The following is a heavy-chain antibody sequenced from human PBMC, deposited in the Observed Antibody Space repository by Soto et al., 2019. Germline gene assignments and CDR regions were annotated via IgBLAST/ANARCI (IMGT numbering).Heavy chain of an antibody. CDR1: GLNFNIYS. CDR3: ASDSNAFDN. V-gene: IGHV3-48*02. CDR2: INNSSRRI. Sequence: EVQLVESGGGLVQPGGSLKLSCAASGLNFNIYSMNWVRQAPGKGLEWISYINNSSRRIFYADSVKGRFTISRDNARNSVYLQMNSLRDDDTAVYFCASDSNAFDNWGQGTLVTVSS. D-gene: IGHD2-8*01. J-gene: IGHJ4*02.